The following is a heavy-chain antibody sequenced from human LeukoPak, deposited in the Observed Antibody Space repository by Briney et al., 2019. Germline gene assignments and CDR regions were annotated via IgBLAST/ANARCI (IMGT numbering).Heavy chain of an antibody. CDR2: IKEDGSEK. V-gene: IGHV3-7*03. Sequence: PGGSLRLSCEGSGFAFDKYWISWVRQAPGKGLEWVANIKEDGSEKEFPDSVKGRFTISRDNSKKSVYLQMNSLRAEDTAVYYCARDVNRGVFDMWGQGTRVTVSS. CDR1: GFAFDKYW. J-gene: IGHJ3*02. CDR3: ARDVNRGVFDM.